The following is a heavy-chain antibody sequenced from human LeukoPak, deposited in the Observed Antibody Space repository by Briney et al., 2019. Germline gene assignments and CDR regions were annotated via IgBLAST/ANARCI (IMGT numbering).Heavy chain of an antibody. Sequence: ASVKVSCKASGYTFTSYCITWVRQAPGQGLESMGWITAYNGNTNYAQTLPARVTMTTDSSTSTAYMELRSLRSDDTAVYYCAREVKYSGSYSDWFDPWGQGTLVTVSS. V-gene: IGHV1-18*01. D-gene: IGHD1-26*01. CDR2: ITAYNGNT. J-gene: IGHJ5*02. CDR3: AREVKYSGSYSDWFDP. CDR1: GYTFTSYC.